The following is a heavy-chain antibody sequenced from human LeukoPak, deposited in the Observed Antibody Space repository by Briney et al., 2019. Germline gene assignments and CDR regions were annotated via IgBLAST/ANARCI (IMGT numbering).Heavy chain of an antibody. CDR3: ARPYPYDYVWGSYRYTGYYFDY. V-gene: IGHV3-7*01. D-gene: IGHD3-16*02. CDR1: GFTFSSYW. J-gene: IGHJ4*02. CDR2: IKQDGSEK. Sequence: GVLRLSCAASGFTFSSYWMSRVRQAPGKGLEWVANIKQDGSEKYYVDSVKGRFTISRDNAKNSLYLQMNSLRAEDTAVYYCARPYPYDYVWGSYRYTGYYFDYWGQGTLVTVSS.